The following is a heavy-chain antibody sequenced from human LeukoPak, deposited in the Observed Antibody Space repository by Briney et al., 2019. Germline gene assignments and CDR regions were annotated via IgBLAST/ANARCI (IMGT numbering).Heavy chain of an antibody. V-gene: IGHV3-7*01. CDR3: ARGSVVPAAIDYYYYYGMDV. CDR2: IKQDGSEK. J-gene: IGHJ6*02. Sequence: GGSQRLSCAASGFTFSSYWMSWVRQAPGKGLEWVANIKQDGSEKYYVDSVKGRFTISRDNAKNSLYLQMNSLRAEDTAVYYCARGSVVPAAIDYYYYYGMDVWGQGTTVTVSS. CDR1: GFTFSSYW. D-gene: IGHD2-2*01.